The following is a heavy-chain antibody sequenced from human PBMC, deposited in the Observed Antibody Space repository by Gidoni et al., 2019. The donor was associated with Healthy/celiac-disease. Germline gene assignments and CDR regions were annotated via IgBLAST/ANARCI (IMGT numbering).Heavy chain of an antibody. CDR3: TRGPRPGSVGATTNYYYYGMDV. CDR1: GFTFSGSA. V-gene: IGHV3-73*02. J-gene: IGHJ6*02. Sequence: EVQLVESGGGLVQPGGTLKLSGAASGFTFSGSAMHGVRQASGKGLEWVGRIRSKANSYATAYAASVKGRFTISRDDSKNTAYLQMNSLKTEDTAVYYCTRGPRPGSVGATTNYYYYGMDVWGQGTTVTVSS. CDR2: IRSKANSYAT. D-gene: IGHD1-26*01.